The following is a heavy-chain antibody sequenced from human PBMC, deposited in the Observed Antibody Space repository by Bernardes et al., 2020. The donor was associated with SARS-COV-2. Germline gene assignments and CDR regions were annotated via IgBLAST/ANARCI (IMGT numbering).Heavy chain of an antibody. CDR3: ARRGWVVTAPRYAFDI. J-gene: IGHJ3*02. D-gene: IGHD2-21*02. Sequence: ASVKVSCKASGYTFTSYGISWVRQAPGQGLEWMGWISAYNGNTNYAQKLQGRVTMTTDTSTSTAYMELRSLRSDDTAVYYCARRGWVVTAPRYAFDIWGQGTMVTVSS. CDR1: GYTFTSYG. V-gene: IGHV1-18*01. CDR2: ISAYNGNT.